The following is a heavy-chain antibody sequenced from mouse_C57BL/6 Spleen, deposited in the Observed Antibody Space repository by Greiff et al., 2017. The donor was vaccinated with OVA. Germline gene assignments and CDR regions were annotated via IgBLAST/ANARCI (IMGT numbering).Heavy chain of an antibody. V-gene: IGHV1-7*01. D-gene: IGHD1-1*01. J-gene: IGHJ1*03. CDR3: ARNYGSDWYFDV. Sequence: VQLQQSGAELAKPGASVKLSCKASGYTFTSYWMHWVKQRPGQGLEWIGYINPSSGYTKYNQKFKDKATLTADESSSTAYMQLSSLTYEDSAVYYCARNYGSDWYFDVWGTGTTVTVSS. CDR1: GYTFTSYW. CDR2: INPSSGYT.